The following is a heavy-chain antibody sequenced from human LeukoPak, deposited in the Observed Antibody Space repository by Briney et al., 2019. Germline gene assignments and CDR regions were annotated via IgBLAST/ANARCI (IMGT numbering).Heavy chain of an antibody. CDR2: ITPILGVV. Sequence: GSSVKVSCKASGGTFTSYAISWVRQAPGQGLEWMGRITPILGVVNYAQNFQGRVTITADKSTSTAYMELSSLRSEDTAVYYCARGHDILTDFAFDIWGQGTMVTVSS. CDR1: GGTFTSYA. D-gene: IGHD3-9*01. V-gene: IGHV1-69*04. CDR3: ARGHDILTDFAFDI. J-gene: IGHJ3*02.